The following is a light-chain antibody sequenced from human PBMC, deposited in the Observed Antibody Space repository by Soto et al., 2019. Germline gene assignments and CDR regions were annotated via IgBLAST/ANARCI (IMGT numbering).Light chain of an antibody. CDR3: QQSYSSPRT. CDR1: QSISRN. J-gene: IGKJ1*01. Sequence: DIQMTQSPSSLSASVGDRVTITCRASQSISRNLNWYQQKPGKAPKLLMYAASNFQSGVPSRFSGSGSGTDFTLTISSLQPEDFATYYCQQSYSSPRTFGQGTKVDIK. CDR2: AAS. V-gene: IGKV1-39*01.